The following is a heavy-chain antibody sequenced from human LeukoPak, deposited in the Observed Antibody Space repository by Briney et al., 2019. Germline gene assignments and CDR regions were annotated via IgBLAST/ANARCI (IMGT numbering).Heavy chain of an antibody. V-gene: IGHV3-23*01. D-gene: IGHD3-9*01. CDR3: AREGSDNSGYDLDF. J-gene: IGHJ4*02. CDR1: GFTFGSYA. CDR2: ITGSTGTT. Sequence: GGSLRLSCAASGFTFGSYAMNWVRKAPGKGLEWVSAITGSTGTTYYADSVKGRSTVSRDISKNTLYLQVNSLRAEDTAVYYCAREGSDNSGYDLDFWGQGTLVTVSS.